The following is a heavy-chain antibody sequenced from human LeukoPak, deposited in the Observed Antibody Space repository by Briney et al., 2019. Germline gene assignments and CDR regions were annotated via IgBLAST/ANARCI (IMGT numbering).Heavy chain of an antibody. Sequence: GGSLRLSCAASGFTFSTYSMNCVRQAPGKGLEWVSSISYSSTYIYYADSVKGRFTISRDNAKNSLYLQMNSLRAEDTAVYYCARDRVVYGDSPNFDYWGQGTLVTVSS. J-gene: IGHJ4*02. CDR1: GFTFSTYS. CDR2: ISYSSTYI. CDR3: ARDRVVYGDSPNFDY. V-gene: IGHV3-21*01. D-gene: IGHD4-17*01.